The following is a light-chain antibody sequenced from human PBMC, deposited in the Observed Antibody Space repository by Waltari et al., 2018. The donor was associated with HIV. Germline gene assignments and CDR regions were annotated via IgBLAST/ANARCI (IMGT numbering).Light chain of an antibody. Sequence: QSVLTQPPPVSAAPGQQVTIPASVSSSHIGNTFVSSFQQLPGTAPKLLIYDNTRRPSGIPDRFSGSKSGTSATLGITGLQSGDEADYYCGTWDSSLSAWVFGGGTKLTVL. CDR2: DNT. CDR3: GTWDSSLSAWV. CDR1: SSHIGNTF. J-gene: IGLJ2*01. V-gene: IGLV1-51*01.